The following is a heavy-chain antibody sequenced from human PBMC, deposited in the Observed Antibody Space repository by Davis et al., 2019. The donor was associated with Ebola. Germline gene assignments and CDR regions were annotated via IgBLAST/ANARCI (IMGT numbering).Heavy chain of an antibody. J-gene: IGHJ6*03. CDR2: IKSKTDGGTT. CDR1: GFTFSSYA. Sequence: GGSLRLSCAASGFTFSSYAMSWVRQAPGKGLEWVGRIKSKTDGGTTDYAAPVKGRFTVSRDDSKNTLYLQMNSLKTEETAVYYCTTDVVPAATRGVYYYYYYMDVWGKGTTVTVSS. CDR3: TTDVVPAATRGVYYYYYYMDV. D-gene: IGHD2-2*01. V-gene: IGHV3-15*01.